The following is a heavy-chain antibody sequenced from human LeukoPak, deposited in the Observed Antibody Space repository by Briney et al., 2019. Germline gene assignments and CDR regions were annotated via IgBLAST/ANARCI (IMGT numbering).Heavy chain of an antibody. CDR1: GGPFSGYY. D-gene: IGHD3-22*01. J-gene: IGHJ4*02. Sequence: SETLSLTCAVYGGPFSGYYWSWIRQPPGKWLEWIGEINHSGSTNYNPSLMSRVTISVDASKNQFSLKLSSVTAADTAVYYCARGEFGYYYDSSAYTAFDYWGQGTLVTVSS. CDR2: INHSGST. CDR3: ARGEFGYYYDSSAYTAFDY. V-gene: IGHV4-34*01.